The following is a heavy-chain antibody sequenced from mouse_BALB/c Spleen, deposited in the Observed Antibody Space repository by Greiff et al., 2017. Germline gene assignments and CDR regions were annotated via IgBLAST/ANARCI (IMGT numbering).Heavy chain of an antibody. CDR3: ARSGVRYAMDD. Sequence: QVQLQQSGAELAKPGASVKMSCKASGYTFTSYWMHWVKQRPGQGLEWIGYINPSTGYTEYNQKFKDKATLTADKSSSTAYMQLSSLTSEDSAVYYCARSGVRYAMDDWGQGTSVTVSS. V-gene: IGHV1-7*01. CDR2: INPSTGYT. CDR1: GYTFTSYW. J-gene: IGHJ4*01.